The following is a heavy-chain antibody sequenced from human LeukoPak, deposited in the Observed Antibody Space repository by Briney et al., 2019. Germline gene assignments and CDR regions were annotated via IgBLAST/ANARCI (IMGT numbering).Heavy chain of an antibody. CDR1: GFTFSSYS. V-gene: IGHV3-48*01. CDR3: ARGRTSSSWFRTKTLFDY. Sequence: PGGSLRLSCAASGFTFSSYSMNWVRQAPGKGLEWVSYISSGSSSLYYADFVKGRFTISRDNAKNSLYLQMNSLRAEDTAVYYCARGRTSSSWFRTKTLFDYWGQGTLVTVSS. CDR2: ISSGSSSL. J-gene: IGHJ4*02. D-gene: IGHD6-13*01.